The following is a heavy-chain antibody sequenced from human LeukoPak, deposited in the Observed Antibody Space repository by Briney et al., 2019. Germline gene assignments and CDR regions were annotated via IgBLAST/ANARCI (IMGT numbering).Heavy chain of an antibody. Sequence: PSETLSLTCTVSGGSISSGDYYWSWIRQPPGKGLEWIGYIYYSGSTYYNPSLKSRVTISVDASKNQFSLKLSSVTAAGTAVYYCAIGQGYCSSTSCYLLAFDIWGQGTMVTVSS. V-gene: IGHV4-30-4*01. J-gene: IGHJ3*02. CDR2: IYYSGST. CDR3: AIGQGYCSSTSCYLLAFDI. CDR1: GGSISSGDYY. D-gene: IGHD2-2*01.